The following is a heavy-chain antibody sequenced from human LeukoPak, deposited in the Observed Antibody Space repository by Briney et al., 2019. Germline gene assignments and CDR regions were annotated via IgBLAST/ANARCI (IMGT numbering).Heavy chain of an antibody. V-gene: IGHV4-39*07. CDR2: VYYSGST. D-gene: IGHD6-13*01. CDR3: ARGAAGTVDY. CDR1: SGSISGSNYY. J-gene: IGHJ4*02. Sequence: SETLSLACTVSSGSISGSNYYWGWIRQPPGKGLEWIGTVYYSGSTYYNPPLKSRVTMSVDTSKNQFSLKLNSVTAADTAVYYCARGAAGTVDYWGQGTLVTVSS.